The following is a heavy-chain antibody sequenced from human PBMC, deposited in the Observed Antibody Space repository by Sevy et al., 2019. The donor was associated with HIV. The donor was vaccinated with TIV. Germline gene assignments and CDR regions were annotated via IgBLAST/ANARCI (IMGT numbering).Heavy chain of an antibody. V-gene: IGHV3-49*04. CDR2: IRSKVYGGTT. CDR3: ARGGYCSTTSCYIAWVDV. D-gene: IGHD2-2*02. CDR1: GFTFGDYA. J-gene: IGHJ6*02. Sequence: GGSLRLSCTTSGFTFGDYAMNWVRQAPGKGLEWVGFIRSKVYGGTTEYAASVKGRFTISRDDSKSIAYLEMNSLKTEDTAVYYCARGGYCSTTSCYIAWVDVWGQGTTVTVSS.